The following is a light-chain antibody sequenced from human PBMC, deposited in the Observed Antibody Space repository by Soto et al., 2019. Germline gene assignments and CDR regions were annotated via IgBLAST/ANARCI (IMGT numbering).Light chain of an antibody. Sequence: IGLTQSPGTLALSPGERSSRSCRAIHAITTLAWYQRKPGQAPRLLIYRVSSRATGVPDRFSGSGSGTDYTLTISRMEPEDFAVYYCKQYGNLPLTFGGGTKVDIK. V-gene: IGKV3-20*01. J-gene: IGKJ4*01. CDR3: KQYGNLPLT. CDR1: HAITT. CDR2: RVS.